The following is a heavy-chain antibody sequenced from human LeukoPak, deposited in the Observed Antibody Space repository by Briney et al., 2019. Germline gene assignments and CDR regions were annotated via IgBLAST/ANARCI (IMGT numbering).Heavy chain of an antibody. CDR2: IYYSGST. J-gene: IGHJ3*02. CDR1: GGSISSSNYY. D-gene: IGHD1-1*01. V-gene: IGHV4-39*01. Sequence: SETLSLISTVSGGSISSSNYYWGWIRQPPGKGLEWIGSIYYSGSTYYNPSLKSRVTISVDTSKRQFSLKLNSVTAADTAVYYCARKLEDAFDIWGQGTMVTVSS. CDR3: ARKLEDAFDI.